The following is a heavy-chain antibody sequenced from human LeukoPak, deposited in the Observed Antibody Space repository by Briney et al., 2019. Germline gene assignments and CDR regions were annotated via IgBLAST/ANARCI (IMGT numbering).Heavy chain of an antibody. D-gene: IGHD3-22*01. V-gene: IGHV1-2*02. J-gene: IGHJ4*02. CDR3: ARAEQNYYDSSGYFTPIDY. CDR1: GYTFTDYY. Sequence: ASVKVSCKASGYTFTDYYMHWVRQAPGQGLEWMGWINPNSGGTNYAQNFQGRVTMTRDTSISTAYMELSRLRSDDTAVYYCARAEQNYYDSSGYFTPIDYWGQGTLVTVST. CDR2: INPNSGGT.